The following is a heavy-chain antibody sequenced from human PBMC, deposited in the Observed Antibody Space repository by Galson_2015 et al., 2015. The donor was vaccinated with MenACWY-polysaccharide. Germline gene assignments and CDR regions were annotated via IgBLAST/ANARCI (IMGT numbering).Heavy chain of an antibody. V-gene: IGHV3-33*01. CDR2: IQYDGSKI. Sequence: SLRLSCAASGSRFSHSGMHWVRQAPGKGLEWVAVIQYDGSKIVYADSVKGRFTISRDNSKNTLFLEMNSLGAEDTAVYYCAREGGSIVFLAFNTWGQGTMVPVSS. J-gene: IGHJ3*02. D-gene: IGHD3-16*02. CDR3: AREGGSIVFLAFNT. CDR1: GSRFSHSG.